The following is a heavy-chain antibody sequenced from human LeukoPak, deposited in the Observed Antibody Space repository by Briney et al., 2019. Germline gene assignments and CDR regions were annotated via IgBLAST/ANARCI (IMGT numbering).Heavy chain of an antibody. D-gene: IGHD6-13*01. CDR2: INHSGST. CDR1: GFTVSSEF. Sequence: PGGSLRLSCAASGFTVSSEFMSWIRQPPGKGLEWIGEINHSGSTNYNPSLKSRVTISVDTSKNQFSLKLSSVTAADTAVYYCARALRGGIAPYFDYWGQGTLVTVSS. V-gene: IGHV4-34*01. CDR3: ARALRGGIAPYFDY. J-gene: IGHJ4*02.